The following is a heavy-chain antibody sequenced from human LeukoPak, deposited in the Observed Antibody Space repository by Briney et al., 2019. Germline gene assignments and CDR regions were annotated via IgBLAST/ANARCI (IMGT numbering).Heavy chain of an antibody. V-gene: IGHV3-73*01. CDR3: TTRGNSGYYLFDY. CDR1: GFTFSGSA. D-gene: IGHD3-22*01. J-gene: IGHJ4*02. Sequence: GGSLRLSCAASGFTFSGSAMHWVRQASGKGLEWVGRIRSKANSYATAYAASVKGRFTISRDDSKNTAYLQMNSLKTEDTAVYYCTTRGNSGYYLFDYWGQGTLVTVSS. CDR2: IRSKANSYAT.